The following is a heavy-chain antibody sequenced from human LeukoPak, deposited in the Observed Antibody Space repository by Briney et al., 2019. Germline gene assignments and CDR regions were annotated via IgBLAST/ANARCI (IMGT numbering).Heavy chain of an antibody. V-gene: IGHV5-51*01. CDR3: ARQYCGGDCYSLYYYGMDV. J-gene: IGHJ6*02. D-gene: IGHD2-21*02. CDR2: IYPGDSDT. CDR1: GYSFTSYW. Sequence: GESLQISCQGSGYSFTSYWIGWVRQMPGKGLEWMGIIYPGDSDTRYSPSFQGQVTISADKSISTAYLQWSSLKASDTAMYYCARQYCGGDCYSLYYYGMDVWGQGTTVTVSS.